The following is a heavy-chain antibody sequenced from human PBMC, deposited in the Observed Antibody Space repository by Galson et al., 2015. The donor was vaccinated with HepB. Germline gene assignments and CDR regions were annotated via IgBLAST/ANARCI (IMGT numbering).Heavy chain of an antibody. CDR1: GGPINSISHY. V-gene: IGHV4-39*07. J-gene: IGHJ3*02. CDR2: IYYSGQT. D-gene: IGHD3-16*01. Sequence: SATLSLTCIVSGGPINSISHYWGWIRQPPGKGLEWIGNIYYSGQTYYSPSLRSRVTMSLDTSKNQFSLNLRSVTAADTAVYYCARDRQSMLRGPSDAFDIWGQGTMVTVSS. CDR3: ARDRQSMLRGPSDAFDI.